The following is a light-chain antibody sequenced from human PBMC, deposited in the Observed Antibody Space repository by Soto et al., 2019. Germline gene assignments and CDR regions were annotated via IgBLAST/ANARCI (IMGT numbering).Light chain of an antibody. J-gene: IGLJ3*02. CDR3: CSYAGSSAWL. V-gene: IGLV2-23*02. Sequence: QAVVTQPASVSGSPGQSITISCTGTSSDVGSYNLVSWYQQHPGKAPKLMIYEVSKRPSGVSNRFSGSKSGNTASLTISGLQAEDEADYYCCSYAGSSAWLFGGGTKLTVL. CDR2: EVS. CDR1: SSDVGSYNL.